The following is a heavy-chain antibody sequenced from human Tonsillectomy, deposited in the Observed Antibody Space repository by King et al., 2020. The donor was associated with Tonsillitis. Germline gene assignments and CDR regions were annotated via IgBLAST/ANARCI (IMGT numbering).Heavy chain of an antibody. Sequence: VQLQESGPGLVKPSETLSLTCTVSGGSISSFYWSWIRQPPGKGLAWIGYVYDSGSTNYNPSLKVRVSISVDTSKNHFSLKLSSVTAAETAMYYCARDSATYYDVWSGYSDAFDIWGQGTMVTVSS. CDR3: ARDSATYYDVWSGYSDAFDI. V-gene: IGHV4-59*01. D-gene: IGHD3-3*01. CDR2: VYDSGST. CDR1: GGSISSFY. J-gene: IGHJ3*02.